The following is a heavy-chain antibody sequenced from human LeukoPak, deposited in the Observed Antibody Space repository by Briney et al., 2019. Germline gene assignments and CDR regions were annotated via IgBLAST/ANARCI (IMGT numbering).Heavy chain of an antibody. V-gene: IGHV5-51*01. CDR3: ARRYYYDSSGYYLAHDAFDI. CDR2: IYPSDSET. J-gene: IGHJ3*02. D-gene: IGHD3-22*01. Sequence: GESLKISCKGSGYKFTNYWIGWVRQMPGKGLEWMGIIYPSDSETRYSPSFQGQVTISADKSISTAYLQWSSLKASDTAMYYCARRYYYDSSGYYLAHDAFDIWGQGTMVTVSS. CDR1: GYKFTNYW.